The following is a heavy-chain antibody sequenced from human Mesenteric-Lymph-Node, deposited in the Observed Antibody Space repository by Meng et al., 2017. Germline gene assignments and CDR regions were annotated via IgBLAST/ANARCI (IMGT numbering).Heavy chain of an antibody. D-gene: IGHD6-19*01. J-gene: IGHJ5*02. CDR3: VRSSAWVRTGFDP. CDR2: IGHSGFT. CDR1: GGSISTSGYY. Sequence: QPRLKESAPGLVRPSEALPPTCSFSGGSISTSGYYWGWIRQPPGKGLEWIGSIGHSGFTYYTPSLKSRVTVSIDTSRNQFSLWLTSVTAADTAVYYCVRSSAWVRTGFDPWGQGTLVTVSS. V-gene: IGHV4-39*01.